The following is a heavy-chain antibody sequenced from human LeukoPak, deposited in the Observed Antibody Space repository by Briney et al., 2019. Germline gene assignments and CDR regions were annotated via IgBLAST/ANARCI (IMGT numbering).Heavy chain of an antibody. D-gene: IGHD4-17*01. Sequence: ASVKVSCKASGYTFTSYYMHWVRQAPGQGLEWMGIINPSGGSTSYAQKFQGRVTMTRDTSTSTVYMELSSLRSEDTAVYYCARAGDYGDYGAPWVLGFDYWGQGTLVTVSS. CDR1: GYTFTSYY. J-gene: IGHJ4*02. V-gene: IGHV1-46*01. CDR2: INPSGGST. CDR3: ARAGDYGDYGAPWVLGFDY.